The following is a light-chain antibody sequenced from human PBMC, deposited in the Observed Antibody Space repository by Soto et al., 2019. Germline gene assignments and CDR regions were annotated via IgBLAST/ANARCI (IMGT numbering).Light chain of an antibody. J-gene: IGKJ4*01. V-gene: IGKV3-11*01. CDR1: QSVSIY. CDR2: DAS. CDR3: LQREIGLT. Sequence: EIVLTQSPATLSLSPGERATLSCRASQSVSIYLAWYHQKPGQAPRLLIYDASNRATGIPARFSGSGSGKDFTLTISSLEPEDFAVDYCLQREIGLTCNGKTKVEI.